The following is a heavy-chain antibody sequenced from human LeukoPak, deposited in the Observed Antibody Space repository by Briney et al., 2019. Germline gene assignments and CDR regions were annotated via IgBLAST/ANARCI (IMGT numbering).Heavy chain of an antibody. CDR2: ISAYNGNT. CDR3: ARVVRITMVRGAYDY. Sequence: ASVKVSCKASGYTFTSCGISWVRQAPGQGLEWMGWISAYNGNTNYAQKLQGRVTMTTDTSTSTAYMELRSLRSDDTAVYYCARVVRITMVRGAYDYWGQGTLVTVSS. V-gene: IGHV1-18*01. CDR1: GYTFTSCG. D-gene: IGHD3-10*01. J-gene: IGHJ4*02.